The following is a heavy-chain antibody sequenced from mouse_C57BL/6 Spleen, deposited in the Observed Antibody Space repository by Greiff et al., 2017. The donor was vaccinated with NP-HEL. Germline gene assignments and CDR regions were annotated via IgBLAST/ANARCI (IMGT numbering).Heavy chain of an antibody. CDR1: GYSFTGYF. J-gene: IGHJ2*01. V-gene: IGHV1-20*01. D-gene: IGHD2-3*01. CDR3: ARRHDGYYYFDY. Sequence: EVQVVESGPELVKPGDSVKISCKASGYSFTGYFMNWVMQSHGKSLEWIGRINPYNGDTFYNQKFKGKATLTVDKSSSTAHMELRSLTSEDSAVYYCARRHDGYYYFDYWGQGTTLTVSS. CDR2: INPYNGDT.